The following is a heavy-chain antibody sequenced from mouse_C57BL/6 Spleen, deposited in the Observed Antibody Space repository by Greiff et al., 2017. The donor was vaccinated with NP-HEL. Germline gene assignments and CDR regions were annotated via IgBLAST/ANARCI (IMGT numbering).Heavy chain of an antibody. CDR3: ARDDYDRFDY. J-gene: IGHJ2*01. V-gene: IGHV3-6*01. D-gene: IGHD2-4*01. Sequence: DVQLQESGPGLVKPSQSLSLTCSVTGYSITSGYYWNWIRQFPGNKLEWMGYISYDGSNNYNPSLKNRISITRDTSKNQFFLKLNSVTTEDTATYYCARDDYDRFDYWGQGTTLTVSS. CDR2: ISYDGSN. CDR1: GYSITSGYY.